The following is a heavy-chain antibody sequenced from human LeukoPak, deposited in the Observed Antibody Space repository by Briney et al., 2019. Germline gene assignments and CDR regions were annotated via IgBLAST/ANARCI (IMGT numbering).Heavy chain of an antibody. CDR3: ARAKPPFNIVGGTSREYYFDY. D-gene: IGHD1-26*01. J-gene: IGHJ4*02. CDR1: GFTVSSNY. V-gene: IGHV3-66*01. CDR2: IYSGGTT. Sequence: GGSLRLSCAASGFTVSSNYMSWVRQAPGKGLEWVSFIYSGGTTYYADSVKGRFTISRDNSNNTLYLQMNSLRAEDTAVYYCARAKPPFNIVGGTSREYYFDYWGQGTLVTVSS.